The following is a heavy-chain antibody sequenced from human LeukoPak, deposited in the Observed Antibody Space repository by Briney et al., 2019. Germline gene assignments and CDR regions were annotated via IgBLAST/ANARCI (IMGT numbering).Heavy chain of an antibody. D-gene: IGHD1-14*01. CDR3: ATPAGIPDAFDI. Sequence: ASVKVSCKASGYTFTMYYIHWVRQAPGQGLEWMGMINPSDGATTYAQRFQGRVTLTRDMSTTTVFMDLRSLRSEDTAVYYCATPAGIPDAFDIWGQGTMVTVSS. CDR2: INPSDGAT. J-gene: IGHJ3*02. CDR1: GYTFTMYY. V-gene: IGHV1-46*01.